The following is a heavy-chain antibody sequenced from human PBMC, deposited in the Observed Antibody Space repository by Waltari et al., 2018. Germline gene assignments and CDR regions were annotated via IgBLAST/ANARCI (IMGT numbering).Heavy chain of an antibody. CDR2: LIPILGIA. V-gene: IGHV1-69*04. J-gene: IGHJ4*02. CDR1: GGTFSNDA. CDR3: ARGGSMVATGDY. Sequence: QVQLVQSGAEVKKPGSSVKVSCKASGGTFSNDAISWVRQAPGQGLEWLGVLIPILGIANYAQKFQGRVTITADEFTSTAYMELSSLRSEDTAVYYCARGGSMVATGDYWGQGTLVTVSS. D-gene: IGHD5-12*01.